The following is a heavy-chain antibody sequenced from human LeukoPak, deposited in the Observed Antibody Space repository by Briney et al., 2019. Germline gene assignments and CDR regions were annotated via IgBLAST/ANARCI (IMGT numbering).Heavy chain of an antibody. V-gene: IGHV3-30*02. CDR1: GFTFSTFA. CDR3: ARAYSSSWYYFDY. CDR2: IRYDGSNK. J-gene: IGHJ4*02. Sequence: GGSLRLSCAASGFTFSTFAMIWVRQPPGKGLEWVAFIRYDGSNKYYADSVKGRFTISRDNAKNSLYLQMNSLRAEDTAVYYCARAYSSSWYYFDYWGQGTLVTVSS. D-gene: IGHD6-13*01.